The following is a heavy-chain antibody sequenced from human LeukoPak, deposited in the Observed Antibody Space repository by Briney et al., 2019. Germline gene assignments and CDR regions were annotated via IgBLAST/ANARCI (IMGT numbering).Heavy chain of an antibody. J-gene: IGHJ4*02. V-gene: IGHV3-74*01. Sequence: PGGSLRLSCAASGFTFSSYWMHWVRQAPGKGLVWVSRINSDGSSTSYADSVKGRFTISRDNAKNTLYLQVNSLRAEDTAVYYCARGPVGAPLDYWGQGTLVTVSS. CDR3: ARGPVGAPLDY. CDR2: INSDGSST. D-gene: IGHD1-26*01. CDR1: GFTFSSYW.